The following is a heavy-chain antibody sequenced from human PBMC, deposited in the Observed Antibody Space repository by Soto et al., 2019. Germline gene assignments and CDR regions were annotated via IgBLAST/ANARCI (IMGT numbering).Heavy chain of an antibody. Sequence: QVQLVQSGAEVKKPGSSVKVSCKASGGTFSSYTISWVRQAPGQGLEWMGRIIPILGIANYAQKFQGRVTITADKSTSTAYMERSSLRSEDTAVYYCARETTVTTYWFDPWGQGTLVTVSS. CDR1: GGTFSSYT. V-gene: IGHV1-69*08. D-gene: IGHD4-17*01. CDR2: IIPILGIA. CDR3: ARETTVTTYWFDP. J-gene: IGHJ5*02.